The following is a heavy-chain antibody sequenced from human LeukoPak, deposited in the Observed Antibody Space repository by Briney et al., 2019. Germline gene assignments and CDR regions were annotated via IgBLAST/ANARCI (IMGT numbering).Heavy chain of an antibody. Sequence: GGSLRLSCAASGFTFSSYWMHWVRQAPGKGLVWVSRINSDGRSTSYADSVKGRFTISRDNAKNTLYLQMNSLRAEDTAVYYCARAEYCGGDCYSPYYYYGMDVWGQGTTVTVSS. V-gene: IGHV3-74*01. J-gene: IGHJ6*02. CDR2: INSDGRST. CDR3: ARAEYCGGDCYSPYYYYGMDV. D-gene: IGHD2-21*02. CDR1: GFTFSSYW.